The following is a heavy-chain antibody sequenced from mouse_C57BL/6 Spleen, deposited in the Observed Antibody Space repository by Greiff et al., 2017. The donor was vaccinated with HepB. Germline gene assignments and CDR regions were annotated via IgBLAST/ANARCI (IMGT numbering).Heavy chain of an antibody. J-gene: IGHJ4*01. CDR3: ARSPITTVGSMDY. D-gene: IGHD1-1*01. CDR2: IDPSDSYT. CDR1: GYTFTSYW. Sequence: QVQLQQPGAELVKPGASVKLSCKASGYTFTSYWMQWVKQRPGQGLEWIGEIDPSDSYTNYNQKFKGKATLTVDTSSSTAYMQLSSLTSEDSAVYYCARSPITTVGSMDYWGQGTSVTVSS. V-gene: IGHV1-50*01.